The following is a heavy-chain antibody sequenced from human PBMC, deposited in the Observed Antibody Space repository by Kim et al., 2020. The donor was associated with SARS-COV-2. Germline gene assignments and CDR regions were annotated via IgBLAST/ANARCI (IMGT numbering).Heavy chain of an antibody. CDR1: GFTFSSYG. D-gene: IGHD3-10*01. CDR2: ISYDGSNK. Sequence: GGSLRLSCAASGFTFSSYGMHWVRQAPGKGLEWVAVISYDGSNKYYADSVKGRFTISRDNSKNTLYLQMNSLRAEDTAVYYCAKDMSYGSGRRFDPWGQGTLVTVSS. V-gene: IGHV3-30*18. J-gene: IGHJ5*02. CDR3: AKDMSYGSGRRFDP.